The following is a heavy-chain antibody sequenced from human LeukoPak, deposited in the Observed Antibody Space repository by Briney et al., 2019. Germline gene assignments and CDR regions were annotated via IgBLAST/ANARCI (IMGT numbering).Heavy chain of an antibody. CDR2: LSGTGGST. J-gene: IGHJ4*02. V-gene: IGHV3-23*01. CDR3: ARGGGQWLVRGLDY. Sequence: GGSLRLSCAASGFTFSNYAMSWVRQAPGKGLEWVSTLSGTGGSTHYADSVKGRFTISRDNSKNTLYLQVSSLRAEDTAVYYCARGGGQWLVRGLDYWGQGTLVTVSS. D-gene: IGHD6-19*01. CDR1: GFTFSNYA.